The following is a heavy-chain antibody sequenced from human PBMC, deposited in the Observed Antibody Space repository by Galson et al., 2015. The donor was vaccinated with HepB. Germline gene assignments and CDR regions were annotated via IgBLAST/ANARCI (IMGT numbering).Heavy chain of an antibody. Sequence: SLRLSCAASGFTFSSYAMHWVRQAPGKGLEWVAVISYDGSNKYYADSVKGRFTISRDNSKNTLYLQMNSLRAEDTAVYYCAKEALWEYYFDYWGQGTLVTVSS. V-gene: IGHV3-30*04. D-gene: IGHD3-16*01. J-gene: IGHJ4*02. CDR1: GFTFSSYA. CDR3: AKEALWEYYFDY. CDR2: ISYDGSNK.